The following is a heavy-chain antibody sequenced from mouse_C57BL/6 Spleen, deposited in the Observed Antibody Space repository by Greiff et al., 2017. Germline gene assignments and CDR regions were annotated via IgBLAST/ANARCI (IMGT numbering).Heavy chain of an antibody. J-gene: IGHJ3*01. CDR3: RRGGLREGYAY. CDR1: GYTFTDYE. Sequence: QVQLQQSGAELVRPGASVTLSCKASGYTFTDYEMHWVKQTPVHGLEWIGAIDPETGGTAYNQKFKGKAILTADKSSSTAYMELRSLTSEDSAVYYCRRGGLREGYAYWGQGALVTVAA. V-gene: IGHV1-15*01. CDR2: IDPETGGT. D-gene: IGHD2-4*01.